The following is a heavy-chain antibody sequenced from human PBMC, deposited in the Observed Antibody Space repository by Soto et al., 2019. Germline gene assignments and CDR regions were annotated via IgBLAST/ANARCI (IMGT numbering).Heavy chain of an antibody. J-gene: IGHJ6*02. D-gene: IGHD6-13*01. CDR2: INPSGGGT. CDR3: AREPSSLAAAGSSYGLDV. Sequence: GASVKVSCKASGYIFTSYYIHWVRQAPGQGLEWMGMINPSGGGTSYAQKFQGRVTMTRDTSTSTVYMELRSLRSDDTAVYYCAREPSSLAAAGSSYGLDVWGQGTSVTVSS. CDR1: GYIFTSYY. V-gene: IGHV1-46*01.